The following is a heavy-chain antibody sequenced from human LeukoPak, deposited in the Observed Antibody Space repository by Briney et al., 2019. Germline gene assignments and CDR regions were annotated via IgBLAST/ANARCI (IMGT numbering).Heavy chain of an antibody. CDR3: ARDLGYSGFDWAP. J-gene: IGHJ5*02. CDR2: INHSGST. Sequence: SETLSLTCAVYGGSFSGYYWSWIRKPPGKGLEWIGEINHSGSTNYNPSLKSRVTISVDTSKNQFSLKLSSVTAADAAVYYCARDLGYSGFDWAPWGQGTLVTVSS. D-gene: IGHD5-12*01. CDR1: GGSFSGYY. V-gene: IGHV4-34*01.